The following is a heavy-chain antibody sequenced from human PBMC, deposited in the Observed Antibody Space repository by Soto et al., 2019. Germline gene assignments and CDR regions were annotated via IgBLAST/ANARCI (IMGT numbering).Heavy chain of an antibody. V-gene: IGHV4-59*08. CDR2: MSNSGST. CDR3: MRHATDHRGNAEDWYFDL. Sequence: QVQLQESGPGLVRPSETLSLTCTVSGASISSYYWTWVRQPPGKGLEWIGYMSNSGSTNYNPSFKSRVTMSVDTSKNQFSLKLSSVTAADTAVYYCMRHATDHRGNAEDWYFDLWGRGTLVTVSS. J-gene: IGHJ2*01. CDR1: GASISSYY. D-gene: IGHD2-15*01.